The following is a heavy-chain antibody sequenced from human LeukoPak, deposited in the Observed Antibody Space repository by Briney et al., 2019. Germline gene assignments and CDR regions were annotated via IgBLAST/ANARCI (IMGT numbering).Heavy chain of an antibody. CDR1: GFTFSSNY. J-gene: IGHJ4*02. CDR2: IYSGGST. D-gene: IGHD3-10*01. CDR3: AKDTGRSGPFDY. V-gene: IGHV3-53*04. Sequence: GGSLRLSCAASGFTFSSNYMSWVRQAPGKGLEWVSVIYSGGSTYYADSVKGRFTISRNNTKNSLYLQMNSLRTEDTALYYCAKDTGRSGPFDYWGQGTLVTVSS.